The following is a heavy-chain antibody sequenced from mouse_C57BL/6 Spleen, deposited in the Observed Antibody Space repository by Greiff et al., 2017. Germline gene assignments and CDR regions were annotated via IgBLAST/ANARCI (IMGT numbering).Heavy chain of an antibody. D-gene: IGHD1-1*01. CDR2: IDPEDGDT. CDR3: TTRGVNTTVVATRYFDY. J-gene: IGHJ2*01. CDR1: GFNIKDYY. V-gene: IGHV14-1*01. Sequence: VQLQQSGAELVRPGASVKLSCTASGFNIKDYYMHWVKQRPEQGLEWIGRIDPEDGDTEYAPKFQGKATMTADTSSNTAYLQLSSLTSEDTAVYYGTTRGVNTTVVATRYFDYWGQGTTLTVSS.